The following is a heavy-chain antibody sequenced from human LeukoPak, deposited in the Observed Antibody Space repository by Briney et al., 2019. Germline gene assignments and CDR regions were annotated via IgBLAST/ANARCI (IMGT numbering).Heavy chain of an antibody. CDR3: AKDPRRGVGFVGATFDY. V-gene: IGHV3-30*04. CDR2: ISFDGVNT. D-gene: IGHD1-26*01. J-gene: IGHJ4*02. CDR1: GFTFSTYA. Sequence: GGSLRLSCAASGFTFSTYAIHGVRQAPGKGLEWVAVISFDGVNTFYADSVKGRFTISRDNSKNTLYLQMNSLRAEDTAVYYCAKDPRRGVGFVGATFDYWGQGTLVSVSS.